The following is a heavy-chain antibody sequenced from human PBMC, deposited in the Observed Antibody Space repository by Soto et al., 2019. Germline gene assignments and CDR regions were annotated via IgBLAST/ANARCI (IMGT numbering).Heavy chain of an antibody. CDR3: AREFGIAAAPIGIDY. CDR2: IWYDGSNK. D-gene: IGHD6-13*01. CDR1: GFTFSSYG. J-gene: IGHJ4*02. V-gene: IGHV3-33*01. Sequence: GGSLRLSCAASGFTFSSYGMHWVRQAPGKGLEWVAVIWYDGSNKYYADSVKGRFTIVRDNSKNTLYLQMNSLRAEATAVYYCAREFGIAAAPIGIDYWGQGTLVTVSS.